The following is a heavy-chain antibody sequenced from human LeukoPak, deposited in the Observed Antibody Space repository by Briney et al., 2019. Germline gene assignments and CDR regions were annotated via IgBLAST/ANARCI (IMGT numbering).Heavy chain of an antibody. Sequence: GGSLRLSCAASGFTFSSYSINWVRQAPGKGLEWVSSISSSSSYIYYADSVKGRFTISRDNAKNSLYLQMNSLRAEDTAVYYCARDLVQLAHSGYFQHWGQGTLVTVSS. CDR3: ARDLVQLAHSGYFQH. D-gene: IGHD2-2*01. V-gene: IGHV3-21*01. CDR1: GFTFSSYS. J-gene: IGHJ1*01. CDR2: ISSSSSYI.